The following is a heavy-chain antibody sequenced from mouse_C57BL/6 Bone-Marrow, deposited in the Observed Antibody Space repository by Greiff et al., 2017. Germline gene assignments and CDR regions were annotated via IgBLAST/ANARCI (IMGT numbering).Heavy chain of an antibody. V-gene: IGHV1-52*01. D-gene: IGHD1-1*01. Sequence: VQLQQSGAELVRPGSSVKLSCKASGYTFTSYWMHWVKQRPLHGLEWIGNIDPSDSETHYNQKFKDKDTLTVDKSSSTACMQLSSLASEDSAVYYCARGLIYYYGKDYWGQGTTLTVAS. J-gene: IGHJ2*01. CDR2: IDPSDSET. CDR3: ARGLIYYYGKDY. CDR1: GYTFTSYW.